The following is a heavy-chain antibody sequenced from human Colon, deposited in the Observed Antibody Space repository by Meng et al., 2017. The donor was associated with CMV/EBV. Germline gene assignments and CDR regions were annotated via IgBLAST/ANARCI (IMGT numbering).Heavy chain of an antibody. CDR1: GFTFSSYW. J-gene: IGHJ4*02. Sequence: GESLKISCAASGFTFSSYWMSWVRQAPGKGLEWVANIKQDGSDKYFVDSVKGRFTISRDNAKNSLYLQMNSLRAEDTAVYYCATSRSLDNWGQGTLVTVSS. CDR3: ATSRSLDN. CDR2: IKQDGSDK. V-gene: IGHV3-7*01. D-gene: IGHD2-15*01.